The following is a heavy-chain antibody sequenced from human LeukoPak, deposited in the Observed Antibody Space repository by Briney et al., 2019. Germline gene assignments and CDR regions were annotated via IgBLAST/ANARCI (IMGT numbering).Heavy chain of an antibody. D-gene: IGHD3-22*01. Sequence: ASVKVSCKASGYTFTGYYMHWVRQAPGQGLEWMGWINPNSGGTNYAQKFQGGVTMTRDTSISTAYMELSRLRSDDTAVYYCARDEGIYYDSSGYYGWGQGTLVTVSS. J-gene: IGHJ4*02. CDR1: GYTFTGYY. CDR3: ARDEGIYYDSSGYYG. V-gene: IGHV1-2*02. CDR2: INPNSGGT.